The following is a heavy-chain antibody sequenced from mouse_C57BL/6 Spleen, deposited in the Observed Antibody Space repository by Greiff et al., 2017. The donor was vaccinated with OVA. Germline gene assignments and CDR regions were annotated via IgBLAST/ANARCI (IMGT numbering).Heavy chain of an antibody. CDR2: IHPNSGST. J-gene: IGHJ4*01. Sequence: VKLQESGAELVKPGASVKLSCKASGYTFTSYWMHWVKQRPGQGLEWIGMIHPNSGSTNYNEKFKSKATLTVDKYSGTAYMQLSSLTSEYSAVYFFARNSIYYGYYFSALSYWGRVTSVTVSS. CDR3: ARNSIYYGYYFSALSY. D-gene: IGHD2-3*01. V-gene: IGHV1-64*01. CDR1: GYTFTSYW.